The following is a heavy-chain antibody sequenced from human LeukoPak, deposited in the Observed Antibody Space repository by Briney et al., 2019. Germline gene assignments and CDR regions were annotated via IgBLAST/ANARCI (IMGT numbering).Heavy chain of an antibody. V-gene: IGHV1-69*01. J-gene: IGHJ4*02. CDR3: ARTIAAAGGNDY. Sequence: ASVKVSCKASGGTFSSYAISWVRQAPGQGLEWMGGIIPIFGTANYALKFQGRVTITADESTSTAYMELSSLRSEDTAVYYCARTIAAAGGNDYWGQGTLVTVSS. CDR2: IIPIFGTA. CDR1: GGTFSSYA. D-gene: IGHD6-13*01.